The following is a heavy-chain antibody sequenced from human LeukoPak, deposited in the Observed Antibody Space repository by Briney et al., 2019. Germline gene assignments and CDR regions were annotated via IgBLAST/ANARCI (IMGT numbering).Heavy chain of an antibody. D-gene: IGHD6-13*01. J-gene: IGHJ4*02. CDR1: GFTFSSYG. V-gene: IGHV3-33*01. CDR2: IWYDGSNK. Sequence: GGSLRLSCAASGFTFSSYGMHWVRQAPGKGLEWVAVIWYDGSNKYYADSVKGRFTISRDNSKNTLYLQMNSLRAEGTAVYYCARFVFSSSWYYFDYWGQGTLVTVSS. CDR3: ARFVFSSSWYYFDY.